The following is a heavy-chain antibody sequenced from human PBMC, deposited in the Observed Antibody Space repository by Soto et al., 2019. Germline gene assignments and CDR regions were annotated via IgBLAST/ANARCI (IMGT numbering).Heavy chain of an antibody. CDR3: ARRVAGAFDI. Sequence: QVQLQESGPGLVKPSETLSLTCTVSGGSISSYYWSWIRQPPGKGLEWIGYIYYSGSTNYNPSLKTRVPISADTSKTHGSRKMSSVTGADTAVYYCARRVAGAFDIWGRGTMVTV. V-gene: IGHV4-59*08. CDR2: IYYSGST. J-gene: IGHJ3*02. CDR1: GGSISSYY.